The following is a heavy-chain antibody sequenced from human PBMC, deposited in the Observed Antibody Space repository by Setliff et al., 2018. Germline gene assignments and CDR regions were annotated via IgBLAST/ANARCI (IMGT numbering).Heavy chain of an antibody. CDR3: AKATGHIVVETDSFYFDK. J-gene: IGHJ4*02. Sequence: PSETLSLTCAVYGGSFSGYYWSWIRQPPGKRLEWIGEIIHSGSTNYNPSLQSRVAMSVDTSKNQFSLKLNSVTAADTAVYYCAKATGHIVVETDSFYFDKWGRGVLVTVSS. CDR2: IIHSGST. D-gene: IGHD2-21*02. V-gene: IGHV4-34*12. CDR1: GGSFSGYY.